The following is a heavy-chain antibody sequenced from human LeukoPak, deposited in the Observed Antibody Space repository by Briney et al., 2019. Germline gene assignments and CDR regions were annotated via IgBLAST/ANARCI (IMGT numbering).Heavy chain of an antibody. CDR2: FDPEDGET. J-gene: IGHJ4*02. CDR3: ATGLVQGVSFVD. Sequence: ASVKVSCKVSGYTLTELSMHWVRQAPGKGLEWMGGFDPEDGETIYAQKFQGRVTITEDTSTDTAYMELSSLRSEDTAVYYCATGLVQGVSFVDWGQGTLVTVSS. CDR1: GYTLTELS. V-gene: IGHV1-24*01. D-gene: IGHD3-10*01.